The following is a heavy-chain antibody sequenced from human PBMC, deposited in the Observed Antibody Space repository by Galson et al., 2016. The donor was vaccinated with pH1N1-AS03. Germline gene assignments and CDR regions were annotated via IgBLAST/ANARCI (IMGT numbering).Heavy chain of an antibody. CDR1: GFSLSTSGVG. V-gene: IGHV2-5*02. Sequence: ALVKPTQTLTLTCTFSGFSLSTSGVGVGWIRQPPGKALEWLALIYWDDDKHYSPSLKSRLTITEDTSKNQVVLTMTNMDPVDTATYYCAHFLYGDYATWFDPWGQGTLVTVPS. CDR2: IYWDDDK. J-gene: IGHJ5*02. D-gene: IGHD4-17*01. CDR3: AHFLYGDYATWFDP.